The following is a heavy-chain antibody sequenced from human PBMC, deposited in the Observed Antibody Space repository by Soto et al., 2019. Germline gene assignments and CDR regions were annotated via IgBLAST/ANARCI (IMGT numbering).Heavy chain of an antibody. V-gene: IGHV4-61*01. CDR1: GGSVSSGSYY. D-gene: IGHD3-10*01. J-gene: IGHJ6*02. Sequence: TSETLSLTCTVSGGSVSSGSYYWSWIRQPPGKGLEWIGYIYYSGSTNYNPSLKSRVTISVDTSKNQFSLKLSSVTAADTAVYYCARADGSGTNPAEAPYYYYGMDVWGQGTTVTVSS. CDR2: IYYSGST. CDR3: ARADGSGTNPAEAPYYYYGMDV.